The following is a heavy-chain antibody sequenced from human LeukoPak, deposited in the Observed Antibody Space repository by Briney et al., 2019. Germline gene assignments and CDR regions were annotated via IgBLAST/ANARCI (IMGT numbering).Heavy chain of an antibody. CDR2: IYTSGST. CDR1: GGSISSYY. V-gene: IGHV4-4*07. D-gene: IGHD5-12*01. CDR3: ARVGYGGYVRRDMFDY. Sequence: SETLSLTCTVSGGSISSYYWSWIRQPAGKGLEWIGRIYTSGSTNYNPSLKSRVTMSVDTSKNQFSLKLSSVTAADTAVYYCARVGYGGYVRRDMFDYWGQGTLVTVSS. J-gene: IGHJ4*02.